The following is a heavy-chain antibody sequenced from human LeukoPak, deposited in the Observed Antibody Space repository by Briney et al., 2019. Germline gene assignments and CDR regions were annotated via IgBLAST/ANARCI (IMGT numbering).Heavy chain of an antibody. Sequence: SETLSLTCTVSGGSISSGSYYWSWIRQPAGKGLEWIGRIYTSGSTNYNPSLKSRVTISVDTSKNQFSLKLSSVTAADTAVYYCAALRLGELSLDAFDIWGQGTMVTVPS. J-gene: IGHJ3*02. CDR3: AALRLGELSLDAFDI. V-gene: IGHV4-61*02. CDR2: IYTSGST. D-gene: IGHD3-16*02. CDR1: GGSISSGSYY.